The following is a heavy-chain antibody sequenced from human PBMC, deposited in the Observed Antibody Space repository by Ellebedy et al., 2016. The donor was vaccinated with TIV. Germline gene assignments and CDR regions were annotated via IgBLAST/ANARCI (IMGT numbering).Heavy chain of an antibody. Sequence: GESLKISCAASGFTVSYTYMNWVRQAPGKGLEWVSVIHTGGDTHYADSVKGRFIISRDDVKNTLHLQMFRLRAEDTAIYYCARERRYCGNECYLYYYYGMDVWGQGTTVTVAS. D-gene: IGHD2-21*01. CDR1: GFTVSYTY. J-gene: IGHJ6*02. CDR3: ARERRYCGNECYLYYYYGMDV. CDR2: IHTGGDT. V-gene: IGHV3-66*01.